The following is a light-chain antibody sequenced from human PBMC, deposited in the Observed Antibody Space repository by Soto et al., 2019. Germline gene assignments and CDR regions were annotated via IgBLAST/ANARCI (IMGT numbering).Light chain of an antibody. Sequence: IVLTQSPATVSLSPGERATLSCRASHSVSSYLAWYQQKPGQAPRLLIYDASNRATGIPARFSGSGSGTDFTLTIICLEPEDIPVYYWVPPCNRSTFAQGAKVDI. CDR2: DAS. V-gene: IGKV3-11*01. J-gene: IGKJ1*01. CDR3: VPPCNRST. CDR1: HSVSSY.